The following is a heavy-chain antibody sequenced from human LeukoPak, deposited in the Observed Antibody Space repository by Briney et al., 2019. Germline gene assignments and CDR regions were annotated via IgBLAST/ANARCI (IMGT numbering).Heavy chain of an antibody. V-gene: IGHV4-59*01. Sequence: SETLSLTCTVSGDSISTYYWSWIRQPPGKGLEWIAYIYYSGSTNYNPSLKSRVTISVDTSKNQFSLKLSSVTAADTAVYYCARDGPTGYFDLWGRGTLVTVSS. CDR3: ARDGPTGYFDL. CDR2: IYYSGST. J-gene: IGHJ2*01. D-gene: IGHD3/OR15-3a*01. CDR1: GDSISTYY.